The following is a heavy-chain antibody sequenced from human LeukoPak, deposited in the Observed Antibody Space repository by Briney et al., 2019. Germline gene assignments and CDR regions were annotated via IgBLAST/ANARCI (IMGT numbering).Heavy chain of an antibody. D-gene: IGHD3-3*01. J-gene: IGHJ4*02. CDR3: ARTANRGYDFWSGYLY. CDR2: IGAYNGNT. V-gene: IGHV1-18*01. Sequence: ASVKVSCKASGYTFTSYGISWVRQAPGQGLEWMGWIGAYNGNTNYAQKLQGRVTMTTDTSTSTAYMELRSLRSDDTAVYYCARTANRGYDFWSGYLYWGQGTLVTVSS. CDR1: GYTFTSYG.